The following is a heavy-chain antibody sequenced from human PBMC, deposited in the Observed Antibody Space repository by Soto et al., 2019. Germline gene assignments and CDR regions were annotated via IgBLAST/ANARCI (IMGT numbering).Heavy chain of an antibody. V-gene: IGHV3-23*01. D-gene: IGHD3-10*01. CDR3: AKAVRGVINFDY. CDR2: ISGSGGST. J-gene: IGHJ4*02. Sequence: EVQLLESGGGLVQPGGSLRLSCAASGFTFSSYAMSWVRQAPGKGLEWVSAISGSGGSTYYADSVKGRFTISRDNSKTTLYLQMNSLRAEDTAVYYCAKAVRGVINFDYWGQGTLVTVSS. CDR1: GFTFSSYA.